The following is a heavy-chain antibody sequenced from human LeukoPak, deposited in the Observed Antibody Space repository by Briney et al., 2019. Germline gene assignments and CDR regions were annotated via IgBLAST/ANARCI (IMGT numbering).Heavy chain of an antibody. CDR3: ARDSYDILTGYYSP. V-gene: IGHV1-69*04. CDR2: IIPILGIA. Sequence: SVKVSCKSSVGTFSSYAISWVRQAPGQGLEWMGMIIPILGIANYAQKFQGRVTITADKSTSTAYMELSSLRSEDTAVYYCARDSYDILTGYYSPWGQGTLVTVSS. CDR1: VGTFSSYA. D-gene: IGHD3-9*01. J-gene: IGHJ5*02.